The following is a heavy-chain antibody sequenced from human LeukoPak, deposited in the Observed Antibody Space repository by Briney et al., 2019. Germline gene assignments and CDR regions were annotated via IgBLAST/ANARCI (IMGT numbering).Heavy chain of an antibody. D-gene: IGHD5-24*01. V-gene: IGHV1-8*02. CDR1: GYTFTSYG. CDR2: MNPNSGNT. Sequence: GASVKVSCKASGYTFTSYGINWVRQATGQGLEWMGWMNPNSGNTGYAQKFQGRVTMTRNTSISTAYMELSSLRSEDTAVYYCARVPTRDGYNSRRSRYYFDYWGQGTLVTVSS. CDR3: ARVPTRDGYNSRRSRYYFDY. J-gene: IGHJ4*02.